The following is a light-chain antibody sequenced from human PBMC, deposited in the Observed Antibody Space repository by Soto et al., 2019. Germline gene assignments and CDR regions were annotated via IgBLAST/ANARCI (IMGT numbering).Light chain of an antibody. CDR1: QSVSSNY. CDR3: QQYGSSWT. Sequence: EIVLTQSPGTLSLSPGERATLSCRASQSVSSNYLAWYQQKPGQAPRLLIYGASSRATGIPDRFCGSGSGTDFTLTISRLEPEDFAVYYCQQYGSSWTFGQGTKVEIK. V-gene: IGKV3-20*01. J-gene: IGKJ1*01. CDR2: GAS.